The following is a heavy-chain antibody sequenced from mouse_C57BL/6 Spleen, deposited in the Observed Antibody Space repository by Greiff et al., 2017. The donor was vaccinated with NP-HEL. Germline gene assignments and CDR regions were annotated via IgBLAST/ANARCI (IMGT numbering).Heavy chain of an antibody. J-gene: IGHJ1*03. V-gene: IGHV1-52*01. Sequence: VQLQQPGAELVRPGSSVKLSCKASGYTFTSYWMHWVKQRPIQGLEWIGNIDPSDSETHYNQKFKDKATLTVDKSSSTAYMQLSSLTSEDSAVYYCERDATAVEDWYFDVWGTGTTVTVSS. D-gene: IGHD1-2*01. CDR1: GYTFTSYW. CDR3: ERDATAVEDWYFDV. CDR2: IDPSDSET.